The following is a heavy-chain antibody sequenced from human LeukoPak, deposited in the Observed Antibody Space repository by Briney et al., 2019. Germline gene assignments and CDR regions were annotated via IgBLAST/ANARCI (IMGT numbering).Heavy chain of an antibody. J-gene: IGHJ6*02. D-gene: IGHD6-13*01. V-gene: IGHV3-30*18. CDR3: AKDTAAGTHVYCYGMDV. CDR1: GFTFSSYG. CDR2: ISYDGSNK. Sequence: GGSLRLSCAASGFTFSSYGMHWVRQAPGKGLEWVAVISYDGSNKYYADSVKGRFTISRDNSKNTLYLQMNSLRAEDTAVYYCAKDTAAGTHVYCYGMDVWGQGTTVTVSS.